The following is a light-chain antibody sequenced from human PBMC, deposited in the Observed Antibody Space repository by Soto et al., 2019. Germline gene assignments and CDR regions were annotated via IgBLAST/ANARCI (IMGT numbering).Light chain of an antibody. CDR1: QSVTSSY. J-gene: IGKJ2*01. CDR2: GAS. V-gene: IGKV3-20*01. Sequence: ENVLTQSPGTLSLSPGERATLSCRASQSVTSSYLAWYQQKPGQAPRLVMYGASRRATGIPDRFSGSGSGRDFRLTISRLEPEDFAVYYCQQYGSSYTFGQGTKLEIK. CDR3: QQYGSSYT.